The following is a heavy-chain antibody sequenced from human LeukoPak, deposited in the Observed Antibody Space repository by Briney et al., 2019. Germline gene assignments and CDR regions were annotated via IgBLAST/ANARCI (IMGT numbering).Heavy chain of an antibody. CDR3: ARLSRTVWARGVMPHRCFFDY. CDR2: IYPGDSVT. Sequence: GESLKISCKGSGYSFINYWIGWVRQMPGKGLEWMGIIYPGDSVTTYSPSFQGQVTISADKSISTAYLQWSSLKASDTAMYYCARLSRTVWARGVMPHRCFFDYWGQGTLVTVSS. J-gene: IGHJ4*02. D-gene: IGHD3-16*01. V-gene: IGHV5-51*01. CDR1: GYSFINYW.